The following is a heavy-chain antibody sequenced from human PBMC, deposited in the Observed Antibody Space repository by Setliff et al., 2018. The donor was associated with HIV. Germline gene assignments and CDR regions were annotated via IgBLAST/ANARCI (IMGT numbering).Heavy chain of an antibody. CDR1: GFSLATDGVA. CDR2: IYWDGDK. Sequence: GSGPTLVNPTQTLTLTCDFSGFSLATDGVAVGWIRQPPGKGPEWLALIYWDGDKRYNPSLKDRLTITKATSNNHVVLMMSNMDPADTATYYCTRMGSGSYSMYYFDYWGQGTLVTVSS. J-gene: IGHJ4*02. D-gene: IGHD1-26*01. V-gene: IGHV2-5*02. CDR3: TRMGSGSYSMYYFDY.